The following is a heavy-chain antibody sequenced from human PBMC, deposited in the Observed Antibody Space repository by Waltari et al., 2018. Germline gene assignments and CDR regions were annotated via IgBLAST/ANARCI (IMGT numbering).Heavy chain of an antibody. CDR2: IGAGGGAT. V-gene: IGHV3-23*04. J-gene: IGHJ4*02. D-gene: IGHD2-8*01. CDR3: AKWSEANKSAFDY. CDR1: GFAFSRYA. Sequence: EVQLVESGGDLLQPGGSLRLSCAASGFAFSRYAVSWVRQAPGTGLGWVSSIGAGGGATFYADSVKGRFTISRDNSRNTLFLQMNSPGADDTAIYFCAKWSEANKSAFDYWGQGTLVTVSS.